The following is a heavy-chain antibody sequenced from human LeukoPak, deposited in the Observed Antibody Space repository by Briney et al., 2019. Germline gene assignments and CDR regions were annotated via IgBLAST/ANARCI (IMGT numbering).Heavy chain of an antibody. CDR1: GGTFSSYA. Sequence: GASVKVCCKASGGTFSSYAISWVRQAPGQGIEWMGGIIPIFGTANYAQKFQGRVTITTDESTSTAYMELSSLRSEDTAVYYCARVPDYDILTGPFDYWGQGTLVTVSS. J-gene: IGHJ4*02. D-gene: IGHD3-9*01. V-gene: IGHV1-69*05. CDR2: IIPIFGTA. CDR3: ARVPDYDILTGPFDY.